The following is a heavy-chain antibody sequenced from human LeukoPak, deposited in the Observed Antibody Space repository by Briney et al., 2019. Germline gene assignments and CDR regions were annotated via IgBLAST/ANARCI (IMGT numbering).Heavy chain of an antibody. Sequence: SETLSLTCSVPGFSIRTGYSWGWIRQPPGKGLEWIATVYHHGNTYFNPSLMSRAVISLDTSKNQFSLRLTSVTAADTAIYYCAREVESWFGDLLSHFDSWGQGMQVTVSS. V-gene: IGHV4-38-2*02. J-gene: IGHJ4*02. CDR2: VYHHGNT. D-gene: IGHD3-10*01. CDR3: AREVESWFGDLLSHFDS. CDR1: GFSIRTGYS.